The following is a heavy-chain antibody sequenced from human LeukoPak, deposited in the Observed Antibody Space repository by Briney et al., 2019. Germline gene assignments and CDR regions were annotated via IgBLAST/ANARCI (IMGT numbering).Heavy chain of an antibody. CDR2: INHSGST. CDR3: ARGSLPPRIVGATHLIY. V-gene: IGHV4-4*02. D-gene: IGHD1-26*01. CDR1: GASISNSNW. Sequence: PSGTLSLTCAVSGASISNSNWWSWVRQPPGKGLEWIGEINHSGSTNYNPSLKSRVTISVDTSKNQFSLKLSSVTAADTAIYYCARGSLPPRIVGATHLIYWGQGTLVTVSS. J-gene: IGHJ4*02.